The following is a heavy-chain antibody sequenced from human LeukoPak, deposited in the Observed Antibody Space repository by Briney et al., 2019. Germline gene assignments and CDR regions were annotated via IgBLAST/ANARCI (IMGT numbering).Heavy chain of an antibody. J-gene: IGHJ5*02. CDR1: GFTFSSYA. CDR3: AKVRFSSGSPPFDP. D-gene: IGHD3-10*01. CDR2: ISGSGGST. V-gene: IGHV3-23*01. Sequence: GGSLRLSCAASGFTFSSYAMSWVRQAPGKGLEGVSAISGSGGSTYYAASVKGRFTISRDNSKTTLYLQMNSLRAEDTAVYYCAKVRFSSGSPPFDPWGQGTLVTVSS.